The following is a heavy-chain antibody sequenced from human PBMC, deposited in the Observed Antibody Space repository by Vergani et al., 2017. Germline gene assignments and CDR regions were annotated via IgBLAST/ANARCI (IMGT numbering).Heavy chain of an antibody. CDR3: ARDLTNSYGMDV. Sequence: QVQLVQSGAEVKKPGSSVQVSCKASGGTFSSYAISWVRQAPGQGLEWMGRIIPILGIANYAQKFQGRVTMTRDTSISTAYMELSRLRSDDTAVYYCARDLTNSYGMDVWGQGTTVTVSS. CDR1: GGTFSSYA. D-gene: IGHD1-1*01. CDR2: IIPILGIA. V-gene: IGHV1-69*04. J-gene: IGHJ6*02.